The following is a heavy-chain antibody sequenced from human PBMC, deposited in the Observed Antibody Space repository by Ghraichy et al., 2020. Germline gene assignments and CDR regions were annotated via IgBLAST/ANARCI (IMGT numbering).Heavy chain of an antibody. D-gene: IGHD5-24*01. CDR3: ARGRRDGYNLAPCFDY. CDR1: GGSISSGGYY. CDR2: IYYSGST. Sequence: TLSLTCTVSGGSISSGGYYWSWIRQHPGKGLEWIGYIYYSGSTYYNPSLKSRVTISVDTSKNQFSLKLSSVTAADTAVYYCARGRRDGYNLAPCFDYWGQGTLVTVSS. J-gene: IGHJ4*02. V-gene: IGHV4-31*03.